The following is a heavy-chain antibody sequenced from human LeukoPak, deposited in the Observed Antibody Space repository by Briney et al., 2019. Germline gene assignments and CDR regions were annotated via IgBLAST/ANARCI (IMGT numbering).Heavy chain of an antibody. J-gene: IGHJ4*02. Sequence: PSQTLSLTCAVSGGSISSGGYSWSWIRQPPGKGLEWIGYIYHSGSTYYNPSLKSRVTISVDRSKNQFSLKLSSVTAADTAVYYCARLLRYFDYWGQGTLVTVSS. D-gene: IGHD3-9*01. CDR2: IYHSGST. V-gene: IGHV4-30-2*01. CDR1: GGSISSGGYS. CDR3: ARLLRYFDY.